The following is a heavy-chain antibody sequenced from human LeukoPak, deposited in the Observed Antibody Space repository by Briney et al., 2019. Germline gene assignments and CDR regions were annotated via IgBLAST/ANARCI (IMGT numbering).Heavy chain of an antibody. CDR1: GFTFSSYS. CDR2: ISSSSSYI. V-gene: IGHV3-21*01. J-gene: IGHJ4*02. Sequence: PGGSLRLSCAASGFTFSSYSMNWVRQAPGKGLEWVSSISSSSSYIYYADSVKGRFTISRDNSKNTLYLQMNSLRAEDTAVYYCARDRGAYGDYLPVDYWGQGTLVTVSS. D-gene: IGHD4-17*01. CDR3: ARDRGAYGDYLPVDY.